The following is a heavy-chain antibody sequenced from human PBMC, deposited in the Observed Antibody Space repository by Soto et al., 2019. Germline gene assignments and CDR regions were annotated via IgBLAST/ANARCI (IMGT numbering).Heavy chain of an antibody. CDR2: ISGSGGGT. CDR1: GFTFISYA. CDR3: AKEGMWIQLWLRCYFDY. D-gene: IGHD5-18*01. J-gene: IGHJ4*02. V-gene: IGHV3-23*01. Sequence: EVQLLESGGGLVQPGGSLRRSCAAYGFTFISYAMSCVRQAPGEGLEWVSAISGSGGGTYDADYVKGRFTISRDNSKNTLYLQMTSLRVDDTAVYYCAKEGMWIQLWLRCYFDYWGQGTLVTVS.